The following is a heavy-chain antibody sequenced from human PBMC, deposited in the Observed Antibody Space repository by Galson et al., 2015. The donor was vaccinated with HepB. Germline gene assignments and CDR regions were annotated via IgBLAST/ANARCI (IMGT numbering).Heavy chain of an antibody. CDR2: IKQDGSEK. CDR3: ARGLLHPNYYGSGSGYFDY. V-gene: IGHV3-7*01. Sequence: SLRLSCAASGFTFSSYWMSWVRQAPGKGLEWVANIKQDGSEKYYVDSVKGRFTISRDNAKNSLYLQMNSLRAEDTAVYYCARGLLHPNYYGSGSGYFDYWGQGTLVTVSS. J-gene: IGHJ4*02. D-gene: IGHD3-10*01. CDR1: GFTFSSYW.